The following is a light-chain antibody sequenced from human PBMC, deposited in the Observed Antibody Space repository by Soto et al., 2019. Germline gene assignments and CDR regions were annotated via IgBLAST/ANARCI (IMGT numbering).Light chain of an antibody. CDR3: QQYGSSRT. V-gene: IGKV3-20*01. J-gene: IGKJ1*01. CDR2: GAS. CDR1: QSVSSSY. Sequence: EIVLTQSPGTLSLSPGERATLSCRASQSVSSSYLAWYQQKPGQAPRLLIYGASSRATGIPDRFSGSGSGTDFTLTISRQEPEDFAVYYCQQYGSSRTFGQLTKVEIK.